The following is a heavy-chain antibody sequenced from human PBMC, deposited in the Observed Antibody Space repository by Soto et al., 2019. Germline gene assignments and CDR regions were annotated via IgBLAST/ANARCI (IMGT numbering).Heavy chain of an antibody. CDR3: AKPLQVY. V-gene: IGHV3-23*01. Sequence: PGGSLRLSCAASGFTFSSYAMTWVRQAPGKGLEYVSTLSGSGFNAYYADSVKGRFTISRDNSKNTLYLQMNSLRVEDTAIYYCAKPLQVYWGQGTQVTVSS. J-gene: IGHJ4*02. CDR1: GFTFSSYA. CDR2: LSGSGFNA.